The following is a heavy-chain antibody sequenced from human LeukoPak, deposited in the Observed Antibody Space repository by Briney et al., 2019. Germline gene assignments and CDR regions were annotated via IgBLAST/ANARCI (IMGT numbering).Heavy chain of an antibody. CDR3: VTVGDSSSYSGYFDY. D-gene: IGHD3-22*01. V-gene: IGHV1-24*01. J-gene: IGHJ4*02. Sequence: ASVKVSCKVSGYTLTELSMHWVRQAPGKGLEWMGGFDPEDGETIYAQKFQGRVTMTEDTSTNTAYMELSSLRSDDTAVYYCVTVGDSSSYSGYFDYWGQGTLVSVSS. CDR2: FDPEDGET. CDR1: GYTLTELS.